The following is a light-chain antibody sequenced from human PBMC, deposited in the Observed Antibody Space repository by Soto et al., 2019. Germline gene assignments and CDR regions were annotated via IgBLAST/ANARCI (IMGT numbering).Light chain of an antibody. V-gene: IGLV2-14*03. J-gene: IGLJ2*01. Sequence: QSALTQPASVSGSPGQSITISCTGTSSDIGGYNYVSWYQQHPGKAPKLIIFDVTYRPSGVSNRFSGSKSGNTASLTISGLQHEDEADYYCTSYTATSTLEVFGGGTKLTVL. CDR1: SSDIGGYNY. CDR3: TSYTATSTLEV. CDR2: DVT.